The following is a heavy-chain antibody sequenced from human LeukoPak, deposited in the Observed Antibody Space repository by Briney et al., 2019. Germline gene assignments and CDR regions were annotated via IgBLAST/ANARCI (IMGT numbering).Heavy chain of an antibody. CDR1: GFSFSTAW. CDR3: ARGGVSRAAFDV. J-gene: IGHJ3*01. Sequence: GGSLRLSCAASGFSFSTAWLNWVRQAPGKGPEWVAYIKEDGSEKRYVDSVKGRFTISRDNAKNSLYLQMDSLRVEDTAVYYCARGGVSRAAFDVWGQGTMVTVSS. CDR2: IKEDGSEK. V-gene: IGHV3-7*05.